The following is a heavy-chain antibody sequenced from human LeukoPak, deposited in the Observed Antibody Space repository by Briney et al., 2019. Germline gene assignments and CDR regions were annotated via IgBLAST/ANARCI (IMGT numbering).Heavy chain of an antibody. CDR1: WFTFSNYW. CDR2: IYVDGRTT. Sequence: GSLRLSFGASWFTFSNYWMHWVRQTPGKGLVWVSRIYVDGRTTNYADSVKGRFTISRDNAKNTVYLEMNSLSVEDTAAYYCIRDFRSADLWGQGTLVTVTS. V-gene: IGHV3-74*01. CDR3: IRDFRSADL. J-gene: IGHJ5*02.